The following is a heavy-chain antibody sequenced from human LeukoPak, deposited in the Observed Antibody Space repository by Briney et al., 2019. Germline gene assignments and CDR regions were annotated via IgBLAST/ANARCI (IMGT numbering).Heavy chain of an antibody. CDR1: GFTFDDYT. CDR3: AKDRGREGFFDY. CDR2: ISRDGGST. V-gene: IGHV3-43*01. D-gene: IGHD1-26*01. J-gene: IGHJ4*02. Sequence: GGSLRLSCAASGFTFDDYTMHWVRQAPGKGLEWVSLISRDGGSTYYADSVKGRFTISRGNSKNSLYLQMNSLRTEDTALYYCAKDRGREGFFDYWGQGTLVTVSS.